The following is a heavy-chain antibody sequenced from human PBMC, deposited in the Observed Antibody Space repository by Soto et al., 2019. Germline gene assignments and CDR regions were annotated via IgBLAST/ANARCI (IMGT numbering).Heavy chain of an antibody. D-gene: IGHD2-15*01. CDR3: AREPPSRCSGGSCYRYGAFDI. CDR2: IYYSGST. J-gene: IGHJ3*02. CDR1: GGSISSYY. V-gene: IGHV4-59*01. Sequence: SETLSLTCTVSGGSISSYYWSWIRQPPGKGLEWIGYIYYSGSTNYKPSLKSRVTIPIDTSKNPFSLKLGSVTAADTAVYYCAREPPSRCSGGSCYRYGAFDIWGQGTMVTVSS.